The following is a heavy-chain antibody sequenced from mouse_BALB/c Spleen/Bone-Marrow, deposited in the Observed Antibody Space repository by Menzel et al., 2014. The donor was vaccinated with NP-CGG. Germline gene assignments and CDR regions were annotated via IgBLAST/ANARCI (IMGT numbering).Heavy chain of an antibody. CDR3: SRLGYYGGFAY. CDR1: GFDFSRYW. J-gene: IGHJ3*01. CDR2: INPDSNTI. D-gene: IGHD2-3*01. V-gene: IGHV4-1*02. Sequence: EVKVIESGGGLVQTGGSLKLSCAASGFDFSRYWMSWVRQAPGKGLEWIGEINPDSNTINYTPSLKDKFIISRDNAKNTLYLQMSKVRSEDTALYYCSRLGYYGGFAYWGQVTLVTVSA.